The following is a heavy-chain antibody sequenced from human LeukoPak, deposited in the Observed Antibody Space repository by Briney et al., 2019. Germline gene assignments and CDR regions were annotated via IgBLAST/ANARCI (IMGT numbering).Heavy chain of an antibody. Sequence: GESLKISCRGGGYSFTSYWSSCVRQMRGKGVEWMGRIDPSDSYTNYSPSFQGRVTISADKSISTAYLQWSSLKASDTAMYYCSRHMMVGAPDHFQHWAQGTMVTVSS. CDR1: GYSFTSYW. CDR3: SRHMMVGAPDHFQH. J-gene: IGHJ1*01. CDR2: IDPSDSYT. D-gene: IGHD1-26*01. V-gene: IGHV5-10-1*01.